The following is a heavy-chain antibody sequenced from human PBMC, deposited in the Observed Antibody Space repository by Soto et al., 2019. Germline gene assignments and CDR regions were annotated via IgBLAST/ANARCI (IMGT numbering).Heavy chain of an antibody. J-gene: IGHJ3*02. D-gene: IGHD3-3*01. CDR2: INHSGST. V-gene: IGHV4-34*01. CDR1: GGSFSGYY. Sequence: QVQLQQWGAGLLKPSETLSLTCAVYGGSFSGYYWSWIRQPPGKGLEWIGEINHSGSTNYNPSLKSRVIISVDTSKNQFSLKLSSVTAADTAVYYCARGIALQSDFWSGYYWDIWGQGTMVTVSS. CDR3: ARGIALQSDFWSGYYWDI.